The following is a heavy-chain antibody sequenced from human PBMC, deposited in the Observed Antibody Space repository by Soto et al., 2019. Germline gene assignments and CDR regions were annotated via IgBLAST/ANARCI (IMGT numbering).Heavy chain of an antibody. CDR1: GFTVSSNY. D-gene: IGHD1-7*01. V-gene: IGHV3-53*01. Sequence: GGSLRLSXAASGFTVSSNYMSWVRQAPGKGLEWVSVIYSGGSTYYADSVKGRFTISRDNSKNTLYLQMNSLRAEDTAVYYCARVDWNYYFDYWGQGTLVTVSS. J-gene: IGHJ4*02. CDR2: IYSGGST. CDR3: ARVDWNYYFDY.